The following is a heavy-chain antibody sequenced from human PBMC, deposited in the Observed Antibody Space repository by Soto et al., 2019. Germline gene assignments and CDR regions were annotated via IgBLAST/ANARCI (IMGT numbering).Heavy chain of an antibody. CDR1: GGAITAYY. D-gene: IGHD3-22*01. CDR3: ARDEYYDSNNWFDH. V-gene: IGHV4-4*07. Sequence: PSETLSLTCTASGGAITAYYWSWIRQPVGEGLQWIGRVYSTGSTNYNPSLRSRVTMSVDTSQNQSFLRLSSVTAADTAVYYCARDEYYDSNNWFDHWGQGILVTVSS. CDR2: VYSTGST. J-gene: IGHJ5*02.